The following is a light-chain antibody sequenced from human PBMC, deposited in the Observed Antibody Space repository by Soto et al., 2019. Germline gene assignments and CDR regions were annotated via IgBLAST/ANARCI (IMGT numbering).Light chain of an antibody. CDR2: GAS. J-gene: IGKJ3*01. Sequence: EIVLTQSPGTLSLSPGERATLSCRASQSVSSSYLAWYQQKPGQAPRLLIYGASSRATGIPDRFSGSWSGTDFTLTISRLEPEDFAVYYCQQYGSSLFTFGPGTKVDIK. CDR1: QSVSSSY. CDR3: QQYGSSLFT. V-gene: IGKV3-20*01.